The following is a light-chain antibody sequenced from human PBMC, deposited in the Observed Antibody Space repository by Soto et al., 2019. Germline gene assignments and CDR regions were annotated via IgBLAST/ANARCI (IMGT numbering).Light chain of an antibody. CDR2: EVS. Sequence: QPASVSGSPGQSITISCTGTSSDVGGYNYVSWYQQHPGKAPKLMIYEVSNRPSGVSNRFSGSKSGNTASLTISGLQAEDEADYYCSSYTSRSTQVFGTGTKLTVL. CDR1: SSDVGGYNY. J-gene: IGLJ1*01. V-gene: IGLV2-14*01. CDR3: SSYTSRSTQV.